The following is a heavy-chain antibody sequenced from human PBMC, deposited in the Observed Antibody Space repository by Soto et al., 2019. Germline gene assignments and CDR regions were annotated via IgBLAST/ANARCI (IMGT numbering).Heavy chain of an antibody. Sequence: EVQLVESGGGLVKPGGSLRLSCAASGFTFSSYSMNWVRQAPGKGLEWVSSISSSSSYIYYADSVKGRFTISRDNAKNSLYLQMNSLRAGDTAVYYCARDFGVTGMDVWGQGTTVTVSS. V-gene: IGHV3-21*01. CDR2: ISSSSSYI. CDR1: GFTFSSYS. D-gene: IGHD3-3*01. J-gene: IGHJ6*02. CDR3: ARDFGVTGMDV.